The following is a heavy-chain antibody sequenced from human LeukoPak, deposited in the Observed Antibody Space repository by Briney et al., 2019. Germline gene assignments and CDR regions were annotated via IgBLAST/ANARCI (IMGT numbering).Heavy chain of an antibody. V-gene: IGHV3-53*01. J-gene: IGHJ4*02. CDR2: IYSDGST. Sequence: PGGSLRLSCAASGFIVSSNYMTWVRQAPGKGLEWVSVIYSDGSTFYADSVKGRFTISRDTSKNTLYLQMNNLRADDTAVYYCARDPQVSYWGQGVLVTVSS. CDR1: GFIVSSNY. CDR3: ARDPQVSY.